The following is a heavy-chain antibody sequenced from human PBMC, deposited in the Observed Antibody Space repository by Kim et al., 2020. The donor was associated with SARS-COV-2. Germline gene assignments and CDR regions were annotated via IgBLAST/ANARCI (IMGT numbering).Heavy chain of an antibody. CDR2: SNT. J-gene: IGHJ4*02. Sequence: SNTTSAASGKGRLTISRETAKTTLYLQVSSLRAEDTAVYYGARTSNRGFDNWGQGTLVTVSS. CDR3: ARTSNRGFDN. D-gene: IGHD3-16*01. V-gene: IGHV3-74*01.